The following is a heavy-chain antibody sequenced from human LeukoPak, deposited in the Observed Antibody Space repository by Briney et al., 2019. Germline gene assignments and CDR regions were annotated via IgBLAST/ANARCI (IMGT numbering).Heavy chain of an antibody. CDR1: GFTFSNYW. CDR3: AKVRSGYPLDAFDI. Sequence: PGGSLRLSCAASGFTFSNYWINWVRQAPGKGLEWVANINKDGSEKYYVDSVKGRFTISRDNDKNSLYLQMNSLRAEDAALYYCAKVRSGYPLDAFDIWGQGTMVTVSS. J-gene: IGHJ3*02. CDR2: INKDGSEK. V-gene: IGHV3-7*03. D-gene: IGHD3-3*01.